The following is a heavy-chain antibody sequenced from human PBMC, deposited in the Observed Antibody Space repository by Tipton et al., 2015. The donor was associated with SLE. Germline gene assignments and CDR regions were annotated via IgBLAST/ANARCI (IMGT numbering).Heavy chain of an antibody. D-gene: IGHD2-15*01. CDR2: TDHNGDA. Sequence: TLSLTCTVSGGSFTTYYWGWIRQPPGQGLEWIGVTDHNGDATYNPSLTSRATISLDPSKNQFSLRLTSMTAADAAVYYCARHPGYGDFDLWGQGTKVTMSS. CDR3: ARHPGYGDFDL. J-gene: IGHJ3*01. V-gene: IGHV4-34*01. CDR1: GGSFTTYY.